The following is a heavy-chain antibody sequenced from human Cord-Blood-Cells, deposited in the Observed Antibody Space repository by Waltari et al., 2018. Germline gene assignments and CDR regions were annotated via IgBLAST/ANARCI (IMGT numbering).Heavy chain of an antibody. J-gene: IGHJ3*02. CDR2: INHSGST. V-gene: IGHV4-34*01. Sequence: HVQLQQWGAGLLKPSETLSLTRAVSGGSFSGYYWRRIRQPPGKGLEWIGEINHSGSTNYNPSLNSRVTISVDTSKNQFSLKLSSVTAADTAVYYCARRNWGWCAFDIWGQGTMVTDSS. D-gene: IGHD7-27*01. CDR1: GGSFSGYY. CDR3: ARRNWGWCAFDI.